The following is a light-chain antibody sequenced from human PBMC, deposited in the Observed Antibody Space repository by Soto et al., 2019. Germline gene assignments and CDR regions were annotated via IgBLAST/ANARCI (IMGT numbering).Light chain of an antibody. J-gene: IGLJ3*02. Sequence: VVTQPPSASGTPGQRVTISCSGSRSNIGSNIVNWYQQLPGTAPKLLIHSNDQRPSGVPDRFSGSKSGTSASLAISGLQSEDEADYHCAAWDDSLNGLVFGGGTKLTVL. V-gene: IGLV1-44*01. CDR3: AAWDDSLNGLV. CDR2: SND. CDR1: RSNIGSNI.